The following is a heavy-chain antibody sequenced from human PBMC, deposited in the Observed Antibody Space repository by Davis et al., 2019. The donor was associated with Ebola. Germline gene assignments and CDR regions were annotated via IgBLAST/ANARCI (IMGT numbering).Heavy chain of an antibody. V-gene: IGHV4-39*01. CDR2: IYYSRST. D-gene: IGHD3-22*01. CDR3: ARNYYDSSGYYGVHWYFDL. J-gene: IGHJ2*01. Sequence: MPSETLSLTCTVSGGSISSSSYYWGWIRQPPGKGLEWIGTIYYSRSTYHNPSLKSRVTISVDTSKNQFSLKLSSVTAADTAVYYCARNYYDSSGYYGVHWYFDLWGRGTLVTVSS. CDR1: GGSISSSSYY.